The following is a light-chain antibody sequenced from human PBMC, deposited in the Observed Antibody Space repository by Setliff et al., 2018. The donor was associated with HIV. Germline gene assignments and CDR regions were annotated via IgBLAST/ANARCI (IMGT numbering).Light chain of an antibody. CDR3: CSYAGSYRYI. CDR1: SSDIGAYNY. V-gene: IGLV2-11*01. Sequence: LTQPRSVSGSPGQSVTFSCSGSSSDIGAYNYVSWYQQHPGKAPKLIISNVIRRPSGVPDRFSGSKSGNTASLTISGLQAEDEAEYYCCSYAGSYRYIFRSGTKVTVL. J-gene: IGLJ1*01. CDR2: NVI.